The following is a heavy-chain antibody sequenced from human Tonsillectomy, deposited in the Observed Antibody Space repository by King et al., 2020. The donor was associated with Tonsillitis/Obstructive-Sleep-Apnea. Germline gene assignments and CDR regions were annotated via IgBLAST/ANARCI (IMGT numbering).Heavy chain of an antibody. D-gene: IGHD2-8*01. CDR3: GKDIKWALVGSLDY. Sequence: VQLVESGGGLVQPGRSLRLSCAASGFTFDDYAMHWVRQVPGKGLEWVSGISWNSCRIGYAESVKGRFTISRDNAKNSLYLQMNSLRAEDTAVYYCGKDIKWALVGSLDYWGLGTLVTVAA. CDR2: ISWNSCRI. V-gene: IGHV3-9*01. J-gene: IGHJ4*02. CDR1: GFTFDDYA.